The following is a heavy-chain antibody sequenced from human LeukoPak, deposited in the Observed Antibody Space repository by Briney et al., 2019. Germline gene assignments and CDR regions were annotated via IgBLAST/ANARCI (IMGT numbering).Heavy chain of an antibody. CDR3: ARWSSIKVAATENY. CDR1: GFTFSNYW. CDR2: IKTDGSEK. D-gene: IGHD6-19*01. J-gene: IGHJ4*02. Sequence: SGGSLRLSCEGSGFTFSNYWMSWVRQAPGKGLEWVANIKTDGSEKYYVDSVKGRFTISRDNAKNSLYLQMNSLRAEDTALYHCARWSSIKVAATENYWGQGTLVTVSS. V-gene: IGHV3-7*03.